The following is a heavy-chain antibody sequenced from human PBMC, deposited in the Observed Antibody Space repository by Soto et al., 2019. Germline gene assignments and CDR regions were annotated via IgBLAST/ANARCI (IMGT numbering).Heavy chain of an antibody. Sequence: SETLSLTCTVSGGSISSYYWSWIRQPPGKGLEWIGYIYYSGSTNYNPSLKSRVTISVDTSKNQFSLKLSSVTAADTAVYYCARVRSIAAPGYYYYGMDVWRQGTTVTVSS. V-gene: IGHV4-59*01. CDR2: IYYSGST. CDR1: GGSISSYY. J-gene: IGHJ6*02. D-gene: IGHD6-6*01. CDR3: ARVRSIAAPGYYYYGMDV.